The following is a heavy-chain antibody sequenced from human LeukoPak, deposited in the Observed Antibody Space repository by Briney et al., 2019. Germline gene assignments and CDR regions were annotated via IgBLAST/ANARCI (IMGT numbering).Heavy chain of an antibody. CDR3: AKDQTYDSSGYFDY. CDR1: GFTFDDYA. D-gene: IGHD3-22*01. V-gene: IGHV3-9*01. CDR2: ISWNSGSI. Sequence: AGGSLRLSCAASGFTFDDYAMHWVRQAPGKGLEWVSGISWNSGSIGYADSVKGRFTISRDNAKNSLYLQMNSLRAEDTALYYCAKDQTYDSSGYFDYWGQGTLVTVSS. J-gene: IGHJ4*02.